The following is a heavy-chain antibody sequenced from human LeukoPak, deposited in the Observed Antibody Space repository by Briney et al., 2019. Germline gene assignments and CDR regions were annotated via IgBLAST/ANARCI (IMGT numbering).Heavy chain of an antibody. CDR1: GFTFSSYA. V-gene: IGHV3-30-3*01. D-gene: IGHD4-17*01. J-gene: IGHJ4*02. CDR3: ARGWATVTDY. CDR2: ISYDGSNK. Sequence: PGGSLRLSCAASGFTFSSYAMHWVRQAPGKGLEWVAVISYDGSNKYYADSVKGRFTISRDNSKNTLYLQMNSLRAEDTAVYYCARGWATVTDYWGQGTLVTVSS.